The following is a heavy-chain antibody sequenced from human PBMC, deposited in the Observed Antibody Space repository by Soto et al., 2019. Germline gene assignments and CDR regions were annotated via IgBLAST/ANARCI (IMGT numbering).Heavy chain of an antibody. Sequence: EVQLVESGGGLVQPGESLRLSCAASGFTFSSYWMPWVRQAPGKGLVWVSRINSDGSSTSYEGSVKGLITISRDNAKNKLYLQMKSLSAEDTAVYYCVRTSLVVAAATREDYWGQGTLVSVSS. CDR1: GFTFSSYW. CDR2: INSDGSST. CDR3: VRTSLVVAAATREDY. J-gene: IGHJ4*02. D-gene: IGHD2-15*01. V-gene: IGHV3-74*01.